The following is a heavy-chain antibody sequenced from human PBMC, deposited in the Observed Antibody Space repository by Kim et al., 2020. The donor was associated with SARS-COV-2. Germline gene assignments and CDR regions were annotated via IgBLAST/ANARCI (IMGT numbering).Heavy chain of an antibody. CDR3: ARDSFMYYYDSSGYFDY. CDR2: IWYDGSNK. CDR1: GFTFSSYG. J-gene: IGHJ4*02. V-gene: IGHV3-33*01. D-gene: IGHD3-22*01. Sequence: GGSLRLSCAASGFTFSSYGMHWVRQAPGKGLEWVAVIWYDGSNKYYADSVKGRFTISRDNSKNTLYLQMNSLRAEDTAVYYCARDSFMYYYDSSGYFDYWGQGTLVTVSS.